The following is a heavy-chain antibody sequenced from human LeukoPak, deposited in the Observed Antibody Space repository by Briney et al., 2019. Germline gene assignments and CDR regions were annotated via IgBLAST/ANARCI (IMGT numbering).Heavy chain of an antibody. D-gene: IGHD7-27*01. CDR1: GFTFSDYY. CDR2: ISSSSSYT. J-gene: IGHJ4*02. CDR3: ASPTEETPWGY. Sequence: GGSLRLSCAASGFTFSDYYMSWIRQAPGKGLEWVSYISSSSSYTNYADSVKGRFTISRDNAKNSLYLQMNSLRAEDTAVYYCASPTEETPWGYWGQGTLVTVSS. V-gene: IGHV3-11*06.